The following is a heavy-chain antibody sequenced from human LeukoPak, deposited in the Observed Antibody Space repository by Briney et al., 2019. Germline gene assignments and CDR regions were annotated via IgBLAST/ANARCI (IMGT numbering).Heavy chain of an antibody. CDR3: AKAVSCSSTSCYRSCGMDV. CDR2: ISGSGGST. CDR1: GFTFSSYG. J-gene: IGHJ6*02. V-gene: IGHV3-23*01. D-gene: IGHD2-2*02. Sequence: GGSLRLSCAASGFTFSSYGMSWVRQAPGKGLEWVSGISGSGGSTYYADSVKGRFTISRDNSKNTLYLQMNSLRAEDTAVYYCAKAVSCSSTSCYRSCGMDVWGQGTTVTVSS.